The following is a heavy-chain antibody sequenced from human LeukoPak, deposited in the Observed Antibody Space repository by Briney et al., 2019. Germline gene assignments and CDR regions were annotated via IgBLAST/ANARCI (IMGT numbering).Heavy chain of an antibody. CDR3: ARLNWNYADY. Sequence: GGSLRLSCTASGFTFSLYWMTWVRQAPEKGLEWVANIKEDASEKDYVDSVKGRFTISRDNGKNSLYLQMNSLRGEDTAVYYCARLNWNYADYWGQGALVTVSS. V-gene: IGHV3-7*01. CDR1: GFTFSLYW. D-gene: IGHD3-3*01. J-gene: IGHJ4*02. CDR2: IKEDASEK.